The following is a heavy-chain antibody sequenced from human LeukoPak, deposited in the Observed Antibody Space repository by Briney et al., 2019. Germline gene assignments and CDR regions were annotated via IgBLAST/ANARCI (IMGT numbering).Heavy chain of an antibody. D-gene: IGHD5-12*01. Sequence: VGSLRLSCAASGFTFSSYWMSWVRQAPGKGLEWVASIKQDGSEKYYMDSVKGRFTISRDSAKNSLYLQMNSLRAEDTAVYYCARGGLRFLDYWGQGTLVTVSS. CDR3: ARGGLRFLDY. CDR2: IKQDGSEK. CDR1: GFTFSSYW. V-gene: IGHV3-7*01. J-gene: IGHJ4*02.